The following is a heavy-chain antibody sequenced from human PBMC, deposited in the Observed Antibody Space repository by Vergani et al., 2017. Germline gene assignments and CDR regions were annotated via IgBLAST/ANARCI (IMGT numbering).Heavy chain of an antibody. CDR2: IWYDGSNK. Sequence: QVQLVESGGGVVQPGRSLRLSCAASGFTFSNYGMYWVRQAPGKGLEWVAVIWYDGSNKYYADSVKGRFTISRDNSKNTLYLQMNSLRAEDTAVYYCAKDPDTVGYSYGHAGYWGQGTLVTVSS. V-gene: IGHV3-33*06. D-gene: IGHD5-18*01. J-gene: IGHJ4*02. CDR1: GFTFSNYG. CDR3: AKDPDTVGYSYGHAGY.